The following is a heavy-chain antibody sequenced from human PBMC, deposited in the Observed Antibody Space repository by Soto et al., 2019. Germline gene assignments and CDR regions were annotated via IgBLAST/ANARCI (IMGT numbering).Heavy chain of an antibody. CDR1: GGSISSYY. CDR3: AHRLTTTVATDAFDI. CDR2: IYYSGST. V-gene: IGHV4-59*01. Sequence: ASETLPHTCTVSGGSISSYYWSWIRQPTGKGLEWIGYIYYSGSTNCNPSLKSRVTISVDTSKNQFSLKLSSVTAADTATYYCAHRLTTTVATDAFDIWGQGTMVTVSS. D-gene: IGHD4-17*01. J-gene: IGHJ3*02.